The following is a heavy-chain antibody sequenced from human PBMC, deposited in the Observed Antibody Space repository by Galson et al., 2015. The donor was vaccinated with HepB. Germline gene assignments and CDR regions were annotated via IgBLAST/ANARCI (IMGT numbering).Heavy chain of an antibody. V-gene: IGHV4-59*08. J-gene: IGHJ4*02. CDR3: ARHSPMTGWGPPADH. D-gene: IGHD3-16*01. CDR2: IDYSGYT. Sequence: SETLSLTCAVSGGSISTSYWSWVRQPPGKELEWIGYIDYSGYTNYNPSLESRVTISVDTSKKQFSLRLSSVTAADTAVYYCARHSPMTGWGPPADHWGQGTLVSVSS. CDR1: GGSISTSY.